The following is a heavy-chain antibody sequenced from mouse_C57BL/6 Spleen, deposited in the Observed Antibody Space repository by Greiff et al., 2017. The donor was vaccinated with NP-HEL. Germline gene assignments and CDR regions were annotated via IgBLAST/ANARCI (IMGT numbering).Heavy chain of an antibody. D-gene: IGHD2-3*01. CDR3: ARRGDGYPYAMDY. V-gene: IGHV1-26*01. J-gene: IGHJ4*01. CDR2: INPNNGGT. CDR1: GYTFTDYY. Sequence: EVQLQQSGPELVKPGASVKISCKASGYTFTDYYMNWVKQSHGKSLEWIGDINPNNGGTSYNQKFKGKATLTVDKSSSTAYMELRSLTSEDSAVYYCARRGDGYPYAMDYWGQGTSVTVSS.